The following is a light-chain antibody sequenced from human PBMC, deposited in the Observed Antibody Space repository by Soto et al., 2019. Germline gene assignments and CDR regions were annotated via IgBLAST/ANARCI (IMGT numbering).Light chain of an antibody. CDR2: DAS. Sequence: DIQMTQSPSTLSGSVGDRVTITCRASQTISSWLAWYQQKPGKAPKLLIYDASSLESGVPSRFSGSGSGTEFTLTISSLKRLEFATYYCQRYNESFPYTVGPGTK. CDR1: QTISSW. V-gene: IGKV1-5*01. CDR3: QRYNESFPYT. J-gene: IGKJ2*01.